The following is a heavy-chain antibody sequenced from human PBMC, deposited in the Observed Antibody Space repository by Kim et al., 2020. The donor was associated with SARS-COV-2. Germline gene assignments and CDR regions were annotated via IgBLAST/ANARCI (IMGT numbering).Heavy chain of an antibody. CDR1: GFTFSSYA. CDR2: ISSNGGST. J-gene: IGHJ3*02. V-gene: IGHV3-64D*09. CDR3: VKSGSGYCSSTSCSRGLAFDI. D-gene: IGHD2-2*01. Sequence: GGSLRLSCSASGFTFSSYAMHWVRQAPGKGLEYVSAISSNGGSTYYADSVKGRFTISRDNSKNTLYLQMSSLRAEDTAVYYCVKSGSGYCSSTSCSRGLAFDIWGQGTMVTVSS.